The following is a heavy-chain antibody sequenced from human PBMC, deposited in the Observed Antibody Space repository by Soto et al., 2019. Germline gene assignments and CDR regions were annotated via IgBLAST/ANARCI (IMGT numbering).Heavy chain of an antibody. Sequence: PGGSLRLSCAASGFIFSDYAMTWVRQAPGKGLEWVSHTSGNGGSTYYADSVRGRFTISRDNSRNTIHLQMNSLRVEDTALYYCTRTLFIASTGVEPFDYWGQGALVTVSS. V-gene: IGHV3-23*01. CDR2: TSGNGGST. CDR1: GFIFSDYA. CDR3: TRTLFIASTGVEPFDY. J-gene: IGHJ4*02. D-gene: IGHD6-13*01.